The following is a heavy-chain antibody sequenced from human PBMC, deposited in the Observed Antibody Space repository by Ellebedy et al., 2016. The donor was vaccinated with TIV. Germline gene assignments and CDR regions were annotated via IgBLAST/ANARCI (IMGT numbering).Heavy chain of an antibody. Sequence: MPSETLSLTCTVSGGSISSSSYYWSWIRQPPGKGLEWIGYIYYSGSTNYNPSLKSRVTISVDTSKNQFSLKLSSVTAADTAVYYCAREGTVVRGYYYYGMDVWGQGTTVTVSS. CDR2: IYYSGST. CDR3: AREGTVVRGYYYYGMDV. V-gene: IGHV4-61*01. CDR1: GGSISSSSYY. J-gene: IGHJ6*02. D-gene: IGHD4-23*01.